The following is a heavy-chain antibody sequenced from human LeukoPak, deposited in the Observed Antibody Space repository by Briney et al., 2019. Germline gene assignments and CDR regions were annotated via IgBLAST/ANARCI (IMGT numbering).Heavy chain of an antibody. V-gene: IGHV3-30*18. CDR3: AKQAQGRITMIVVVIRSGYFDY. CDR1: GFTFSSYA. D-gene: IGHD3-22*01. CDR2: ISYDGSNK. Sequence: GGSLRLSCAASGFTFSSYAMHWVRQAPGKGLEGVAVISYDGSNKYYADSVKGRFTISRDNSKNTLYLQMNSLRAEDTAVYYCAKQAQGRITMIVVVIRSGYFDYWGQGTLVTVSS. J-gene: IGHJ4*02.